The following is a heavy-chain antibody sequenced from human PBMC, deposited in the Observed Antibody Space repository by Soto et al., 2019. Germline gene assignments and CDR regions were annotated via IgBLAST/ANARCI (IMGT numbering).Heavy chain of an antibody. V-gene: IGHV3-23*01. Sequence: PGGSLRLSCAASGFTFGSFPMSWVRQAPGKGLEWVSLISGGGRTTMSADSVEGRFTISRDNSKNSLYLQMNSLRDEDTAVYYCARDRGYTYGFDFWGQGALVTVSS. D-gene: IGHD5-18*01. CDR1: GFTFGSFP. CDR2: ISGGGRTT. J-gene: IGHJ4*02. CDR3: ARDRGYTYGFDF.